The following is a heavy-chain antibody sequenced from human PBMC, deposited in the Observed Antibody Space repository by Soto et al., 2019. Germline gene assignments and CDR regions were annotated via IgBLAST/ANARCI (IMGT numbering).Heavy chain of an antibody. CDR2: IYYTGRT. CDR1: GGSISSGGYY. V-gene: IGHV4-31*03. J-gene: IGHJ6*02. CDR3: ASSPVTGIYYAMDV. D-gene: IGHD6-19*01. Sequence: SETLSLTCTVSGGSISSGGYYWSWIRQHPGKGLEWIGNIYYTGRTHYDPSLKSRITISLDTSKNQISLKLSPVTAADTAVCYCASSPVTGIYYAMDVWGQGTTVTVSS.